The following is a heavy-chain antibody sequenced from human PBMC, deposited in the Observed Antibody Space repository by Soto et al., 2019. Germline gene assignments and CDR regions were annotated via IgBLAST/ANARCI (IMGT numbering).Heavy chain of an antibody. D-gene: IGHD3-10*01. Sequence: QVQLQQWGAGLLKPSETLSLTCAVYGGSFSGYYWSWIRQPPGKGLEWIGEINHSGSTNYNPSLTLRVTISVDTSKNQFSLKLSSVTAADTAVYYCAREQGFGYYGSGTPWTGDWFDPWGQGTLVTVSS. CDR1: GGSFSGYY. CDR2: INHSGST. CDR3: AREQGFGYYGSGTPWTGDWFDP. J-gene: IGHJ5*02. V-gene: IGHV4-34*01.